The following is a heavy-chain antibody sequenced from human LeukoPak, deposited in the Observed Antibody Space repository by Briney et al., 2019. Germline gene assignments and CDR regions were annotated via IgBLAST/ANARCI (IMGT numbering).Heavy chain of an antibody. V-gene: IGHV3-23*01. D-gene: IGHD1-26*01. CDR2: LSGGGGNT. J-gene: IGHJ4*02. CDR3: AKDRTGIVGATTFDY. Sequence: GGSLRLSCAASGFTFSSYAMSWVRQAPGKGLEWVSALSGGGGNTNYADSVKGRFTISRDNSKHTLYLQMNSPRAEDTAVYYCAKDRTGIVGATTFDYWGQGTPVTVSS. CDR1: GFTFSSYA.